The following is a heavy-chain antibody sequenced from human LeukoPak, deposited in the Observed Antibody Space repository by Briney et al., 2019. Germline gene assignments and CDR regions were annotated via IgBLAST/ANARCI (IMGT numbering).Heavy chain of an antibody. Sequence: SETLSLTCTVSGGSISSGGYYWSWIRQHPGKGLEWIGYIYYSGSTYYNPSLKSRVTISVDTSKNQFSLKLSSVTAADTAVYYCARSRVYDILTGYLYNWFDPWVQGTLVTVSS. D-gene: IGHD3-9*01. CDR3: ARSRVYDILTGYLYNWFDP. CDR2: IYYSGST. J-gene: IGHJ5*02. V-gene: IGHV4-31*03. CDR1: GGSISSGGYY.